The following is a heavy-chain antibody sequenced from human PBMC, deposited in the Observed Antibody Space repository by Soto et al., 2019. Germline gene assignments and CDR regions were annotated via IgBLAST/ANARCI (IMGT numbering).Heavy chain of an antibody. Sequence: EVQLVESGGALVPPGGSLRLSCAASGLSVSSNFMSWVRQAPGKGLEWVSVIYSGDKTDYADSVKGRFTISRDISQNRVNFKLNSLRAEDTAVYYCPRPRAPGTNFCFGWFDPGGREPWSPSP. CDR1: GLSVSSNF. D-gene: IGHD3-3*01. CDR2: IYSGDKT. J-gene: IGHJ5*02. V-gene: IGHV3-66*04. CDR3: PRPRAPGTNFCFGWFDP.